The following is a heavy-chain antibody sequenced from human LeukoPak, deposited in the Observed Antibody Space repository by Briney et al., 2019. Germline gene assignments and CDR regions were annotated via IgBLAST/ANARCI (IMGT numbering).Heavy chain of an antibody. CDR3: AREGRGKSIDY. V-gene: IGHV3-21*01. D-gene: IGHD1-26*01. J-gene: IGHJ4*02. Sequence: GGSLRLSCAASGFTFSSYSMTWVRQAPGKGLEWVSSISSSSSYIYYADSVKGRFTISRDNSKNTLYLQMNSLRAEDTAVYYCAREGRGKSIDYWGQGTLVTVSS. CDR1: GFTFSSYS. CDR2: ISSSSSYI.